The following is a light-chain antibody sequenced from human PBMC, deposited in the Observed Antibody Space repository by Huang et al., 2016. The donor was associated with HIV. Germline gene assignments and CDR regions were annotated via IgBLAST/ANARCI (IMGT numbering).Light chain of an antibody. CDR2: GAA. J-gene: IGKJ2*01. V-gene: IGKV1-5*03. CDR1: QSISTW. Sequence: DIQMTQSPSALSSSVGDRVTSTCRASQSISTWLAWFQQKPGKAPKLRISGAASLNSGVPSRFIGSGSGTDFTLTISSLQPDDLASYFCQQYNSYPYTFGQGTKLEIK. CDR3: QQYNSYPYT.